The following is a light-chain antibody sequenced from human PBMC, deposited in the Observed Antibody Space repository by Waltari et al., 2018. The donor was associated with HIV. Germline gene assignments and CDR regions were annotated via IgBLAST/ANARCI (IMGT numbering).Light chain of an antibody. J-gene: IGKJ2*03. CDR3: QQRSNRHRGYS. Sequence: EIVLTQSPATLSLSPGERATLSCSASQSVGSVRAWYQQKPGKATRLLMYDVSKRAKDSPARFSGSGSGTDFTLTISSVEPEDFAVYYCQQRSNRHRGYSFGQGTKVE. V-gene: IGKV3D-11*02. CDR2: DVS. CDR1: QSVGSV.